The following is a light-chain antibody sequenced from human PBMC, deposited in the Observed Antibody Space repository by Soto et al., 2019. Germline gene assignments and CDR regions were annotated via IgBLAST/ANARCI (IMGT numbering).Light chain of an antibody. CDR1: QSVSSN. CDR2: GAS. J-gene: IGKJ4*01. Sequence: EIVMTQSPATLSVTPGERATLSCRASQSVSSNLAWYQQKPGQAPRLLIYGASTRATGIPARFSGSGSGTEFTLTISSLQSEDFALYYCQQYNNWPLTFGGGTKVEI. CDR3: QQYNNWPLT. V-gene: IGKV3-15*01.